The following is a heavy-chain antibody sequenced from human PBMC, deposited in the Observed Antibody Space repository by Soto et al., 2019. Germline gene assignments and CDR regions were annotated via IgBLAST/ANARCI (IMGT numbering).Heavy chain of an antibody. D-gene: IGHD3-22*01. CDR3: ARSGSTVIVVVNGNYYYAMDV. CDR1: GGTFRRDA. J-gene: IGHJ6*02. V-gene: IGHV1-69*12. CDR2: IIPISGTA. Sequence: QVQLVQSGAEVKKPGSSVKVSCKASGGTFRRDAISWVRQAPGQGLEWMGGIIPISGTAHYAQKFQGRVTITAHESTSTAYMELSSLRSEDTAVYYCARSGSTVIVVVNGNYYYAMDVWGQGTTVTVSS.